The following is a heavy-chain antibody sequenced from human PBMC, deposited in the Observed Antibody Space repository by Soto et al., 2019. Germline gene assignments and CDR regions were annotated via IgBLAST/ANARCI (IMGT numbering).Heavy chain of an antibody. J-gene: IGHJ6*02. CDR3: ARVRAYSSSWYDVYYYYGMDV. CDR2: LIPIFGTA. CDR1: GGTFSSYA. V-gene: IGHV1-69*01. D-gene: IGHD6-13*01. Sequence: QVQLVQSGAEVKKPGSSVKVSCKASGGTFSSYAISWVRQAPGQGLEWMGGLIPIFGTANYAQKFQGRVTITADEATSTAYMELSSLRSEDTAVYYWARVRAYSSSWYDVYYYYGMDVWGQGTTVTVSS.